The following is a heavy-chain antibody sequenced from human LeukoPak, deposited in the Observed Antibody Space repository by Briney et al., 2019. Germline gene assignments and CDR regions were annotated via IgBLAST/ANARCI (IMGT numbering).Heavy chain of an antibody. CDR2: ISWNSGSI. CDR1: GFTFDDYA. J-gene: IGHJ4*02. Sequence: GGSLRLSCAASGFTFDDYAMHWVRQAPGKGLEWVSGISWNSGSIGYADSVKGRFTISRDNAKNSLYLQMNSLRAEDTALYYCAKDIGTSGSYATFDYWGQGTLVTASS. CDR3: AKDIGTSGSYATFDY. D-gene: IGHD1-26*01. V-gene: IGHV3-9*01.